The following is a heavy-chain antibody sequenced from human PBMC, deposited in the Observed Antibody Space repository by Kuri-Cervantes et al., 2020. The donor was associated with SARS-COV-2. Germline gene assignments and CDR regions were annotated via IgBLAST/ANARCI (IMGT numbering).Heavy chain of an antibody. D-gene: IGHD3-3*01. J-gene: IGHJ4*02. CDR3: ARGDPYKDPFGVVDYFDY. CDR1: GYTFTGYY. CDR2: INPNSGGT. Sequence: ASVKVSCKASGYTFTGYYMHWVRQAPGQGLEWMGWINPNSGGTNYAQKFQGRVTMTRDTSISTAYMELSRLRSDDTAVYYCARGDPYKDPFGVVDYFDYWGQGTLVTVSS. V-gene: IGHV1-2*02.